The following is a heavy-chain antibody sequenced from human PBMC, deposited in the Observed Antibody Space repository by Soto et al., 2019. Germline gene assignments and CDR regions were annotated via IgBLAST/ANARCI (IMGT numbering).Heavy chain of an antibody. V-gene: IGHV3-48*03. CDR1: GFTFSSYE. Sequence: EVQLVESGGGLAQPGGSLRLSCAASGFTFSSYEMNWVRQAPGKTLEWVSYISSAGDAFYYADFVKGRFTISRDNAKNSLFLQMNSLRVEDTAVYYCARAEGYSYGYLDYWGQGTLVTVSS. CDR3: ARAEGYSYGYLDY. D-gene: IGHD3-10*01. CDR2: ISSAGDAF. J-gene: IGHJ4*02.